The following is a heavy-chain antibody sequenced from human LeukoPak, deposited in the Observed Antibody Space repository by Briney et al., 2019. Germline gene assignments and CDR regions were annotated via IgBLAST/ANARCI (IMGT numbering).Heavy chain of an antibody. CDR1: GYTFTGYY. J-gene: IGHJ4*02. Sequence: ASVKVSCKASGYTFTGYYMHWVRHAPGQGLEWMGWINPNSGGTNYAQKFQGRVTMTRDTSISTAYMELSRLRSDDTAVYYCARAPSHYFESSGYCDYWGQGTLVTVSS. CDR3: ARAPSHYFESSGYCDY. V-gene: IGHV1-2*02. CDR2: INPNSGGT. D-gene: IGHD3-22*01.